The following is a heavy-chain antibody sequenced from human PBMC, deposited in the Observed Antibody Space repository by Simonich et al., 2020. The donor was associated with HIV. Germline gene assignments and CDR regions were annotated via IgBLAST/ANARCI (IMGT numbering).Heavy chain of an antibody. CDR1: GGSFSGYY. CDR2: INHSGTT. D-gene: IGHD4-17*01. J-gene: IGHJ4*02. V-gene: IGHV4-34*01. CDR3: ARRHPTTVTTPYFDY. Sequence: QVQLQQWGAGLLKPSETLSLTCAVYGGSFSGYYWSWIRQPPGKGLEWIGAINHSGTTNYNPSLKNRVTISVDTSKNQFSLKLSSVTAADTAVYYCARRHPTTVTTPYFDYWGQGTLVTVSS.